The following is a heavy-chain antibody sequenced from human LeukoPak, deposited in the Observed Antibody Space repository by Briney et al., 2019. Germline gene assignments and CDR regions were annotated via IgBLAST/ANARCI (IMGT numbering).Heavy chain of an antibody. CDR1: GFTFIKYA. D-gene: IGHD2-2*01. Sequence: PGVSLRLSCAASGFTFIKYAMSWVRQAPGKGLEWVSAVSGNGDTTYYADSVKGRFSVSRDTSKNRLYLQMSSLRAEDTAVYYCAKDTGSTVAFDLWGQGTMVTVSS. CDR2: VSGNGDTT. V-gene: IGHV3-23*01. J-gene: IGHJ3*01. CDR3: AKDTGSTVAFDL.